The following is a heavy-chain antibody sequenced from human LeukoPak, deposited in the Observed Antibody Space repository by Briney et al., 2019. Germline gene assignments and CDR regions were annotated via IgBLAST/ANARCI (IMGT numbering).Heavy chain of an antibody. CDR2: ISPNSGNT. D-gene: IGHD3-16*02. J-gene: IGHJ4*02. Sequence: ASVKVSCKASGYSFTNFGINWVRQAPGQGLEWMGWISPNSGNTNYAQNLQGRVTMTTDTSTSTAYMELRSLTSDDTAFYYCARGYTYWGQGTLVTVSS. CDR3: ARGYTY. V-gene: IGHV1-18*01. CDR1: GYSFTNFG.